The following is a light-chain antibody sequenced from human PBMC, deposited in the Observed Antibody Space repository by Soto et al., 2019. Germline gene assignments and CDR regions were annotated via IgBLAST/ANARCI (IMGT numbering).Light chain of an antibody. J-gene: IGLJ1*01. CDR1: SSDIGNYDY. CDR3: ISYTGSSTSYV. Sequence: QSALAQPASVSGSPGQSITISCSGTSSDIGNYDYVAWYQQFPGKTPKLMIYGVSSRPSGVSSRFSGSKSGNTASLTISGLQAEDEADYYCISYTGSSTSYVSGSGTKVTVL. V-gene: IGLV2-14*01. CDR2: GVS.